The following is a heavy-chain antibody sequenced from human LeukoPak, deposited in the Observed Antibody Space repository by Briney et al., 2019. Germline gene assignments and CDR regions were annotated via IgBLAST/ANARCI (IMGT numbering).Heavy chain of an antibody. CDR1: GGTFISYA. CDR2: IIALFGTA. V-gene: IGHV1-69*01. J-gene: IGHJ6*02. Sequence: GASVKVSCKASGGTFISYAISWVRQAPGQGLEWMGGIIALFGTANYAQKFQGRLTITADESTSTVYMELSSLRSEDTAVYYCARIRDGYNSYFFYGMDVWGQGATVTVSS. CDR3: ARIRDGYNSYFFYGMDV. D-gene: IGHD5-24*01.